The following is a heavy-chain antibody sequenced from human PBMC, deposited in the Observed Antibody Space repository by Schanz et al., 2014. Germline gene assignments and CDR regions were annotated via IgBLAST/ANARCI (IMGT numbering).Heavy chain of an antibody. CDR1: GFTFNSYA. Sequence: EGQLAESGGGFVQPGGSLGLSCAASGFTFNSYAMTWVRQAPGKGLEWVSGISGSGGSTYYADSVKGRFTVFRDNSKRTLYLEINDPRAEDTAVYYCAKDSCSSTTCYGYGMDVWGQGSTVTVSS. D-gene: IGHD2-2*01. J-gene: IGHJ6*02. CDR3: AKDSCSSTTCYGYGMDV. V-gene: IGHV3-23*04. CDR2: ISGSGGST.